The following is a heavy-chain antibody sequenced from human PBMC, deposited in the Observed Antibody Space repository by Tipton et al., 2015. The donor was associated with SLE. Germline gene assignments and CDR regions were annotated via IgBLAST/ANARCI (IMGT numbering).Heavy chain of an antibody. CDR2: INYSGST. J-gene: IGHJ4*02. V-gene: IGHV4-59*11. D-gene: IGHD4-11*01. CDR3: ARGGYGNYVSVFDY. CDR1: GGSISSHY. Sequence: TLSLTCTVSGGSISSHYWSWIRRPPGKALEWIAYINYSGSTNYNPSLKSRVTMSVDTSKNQFSLQLNSVTPEDTALYYCARGGYGNYVSVFDYWGQGTLVTVSS.